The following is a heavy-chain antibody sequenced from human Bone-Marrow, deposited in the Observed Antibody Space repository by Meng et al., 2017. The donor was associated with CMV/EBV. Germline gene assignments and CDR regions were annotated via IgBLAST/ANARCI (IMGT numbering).Heavy chain of an antibody. CDR3: TTDPYLSALWGMDV. CDR2: IKSKTDGGTT. Sequence: GGSLRLSCAASGFTFSNAWMSWVRQAPGKGLEWVGCIKSKTDGGTTDYAAPVKGRFTISRDDSKNTLYLQMNSLKTEDTAVYYCTTDPYLSALWGMDVWGQGTTVTVSS. J-gene: IGHJ6*01. D-gene: IGHD3-10*01. V-gene: IGHV3-15*01. CDR1: GFTFSNAW.